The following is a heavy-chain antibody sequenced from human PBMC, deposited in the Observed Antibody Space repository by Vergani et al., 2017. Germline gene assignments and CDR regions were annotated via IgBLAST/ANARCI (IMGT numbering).Heavy chain of an antibody. CDR2: IYYSGST. Sequence: QVQLQESGPGLVKPSQTLSLTCTVSGGSISSGDYYWSWIRQPPGKGLEWIGYIYYSGSTYYNPSLKSRVTISVDTSKNQFALKLSSVPAADTAVYYCARDSLYYGSGIYYYYYMDVWGKGTTVTVSS. J-gene: IGHJ6*03. CDR1: GGSISSGDYY. V-gene: IGHV4-30-4*08. D-gene: IGHD3-10*01. CDR3: ARDSLYYGSGIYYYYYMDV.